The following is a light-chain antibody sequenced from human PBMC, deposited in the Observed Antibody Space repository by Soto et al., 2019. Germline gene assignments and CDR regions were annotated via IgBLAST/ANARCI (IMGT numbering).Light chain of an antibody. CDR3: SSFTSSSTLV. CDR1: SADVGAYHY. Sequence: QSVLTQPPSVSGSPGQSITVSCAGTSADVGAYHYVSWYQHHPGKAPKLVIYEVSNRPSGVSDRFSGSKSGNTASLTISGLQAEDEADYYCSSFTSSSTLVFGTGTKVTVL. CDR2: EVS. J-gene: IGLJ1*01. V-gene: IGLV2-14*01.